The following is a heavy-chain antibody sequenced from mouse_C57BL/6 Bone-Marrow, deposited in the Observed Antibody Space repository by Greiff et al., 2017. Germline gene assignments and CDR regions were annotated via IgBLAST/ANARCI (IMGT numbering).Heavy chain of an antibody. D-gene: IGHD2-5*01. V-gene: IGHV1-64*01. J-gene: IGHJ1*03. CDR1: GYTFTSYW. CDR3: APIYSNLFYWYFDV. Sequence: QVQLLQPGAELVKPGASVKLSCKASGYTFTSYWMHWVKQRPGQGLEWIGMIHPNSGSTNYTEKFKSKATLPVDKSSSNAYMQLCLLTSVDSAVYYCAPIYSNLFYWYFDVWGTGTTVTVSS. CDR2: IHPNSGST.